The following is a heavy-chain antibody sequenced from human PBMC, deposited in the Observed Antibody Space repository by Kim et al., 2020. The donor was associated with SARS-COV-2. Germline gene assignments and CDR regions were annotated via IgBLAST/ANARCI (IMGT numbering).Heavy chain of an antibody. CDR3: AGSMVRGVFPPRFDP. CDR1: GGSFSGYY. Sequence: SETLSLTCAVYGGSFSGYYWSWIRQPPGKGLEWIGEINHSGSTNYNPSLKSRVTISVDTSKNQFSLKLSSVTAADTAVYYCAGSMVRGVFPPRFDPWGQGTLVTASS. V-gene: IGHV4-34*01. J-gene: IGHJ5*02. D-gene: IGHD3-10*01. CDR2: INHSGST.